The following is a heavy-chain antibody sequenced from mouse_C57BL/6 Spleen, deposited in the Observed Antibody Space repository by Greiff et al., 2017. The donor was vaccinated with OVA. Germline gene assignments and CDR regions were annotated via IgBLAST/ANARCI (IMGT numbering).Heavy chain of an antibody. CDR3: ARRDHDEKGFDY. D-gene: IGHD2-4*01. J-gene: IGHJ2*01. V-gene: IGHV1-18*01. CDR1: GYTFTDYN. CDR2: INPNNGGT. Sequence: VQLQQSGPELVKPGASVKIPCKASGYTFTDYNLDWVKQSHGKSLEWIGDINPNNGGTIYNQKFKGKATLTVDKSSSTAYMELRSLTSEDTAVYYCARRDHDEKGFDYWGQGTTLTVSS.